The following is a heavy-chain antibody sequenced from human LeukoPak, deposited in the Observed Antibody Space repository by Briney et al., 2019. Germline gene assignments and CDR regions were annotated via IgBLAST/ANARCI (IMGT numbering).Heavy chain of an antibody. CDR1: VFTFSSYA. CDR2: ISYDGSNK. V-gene: IGHV3-30*04. Sequence: GGSLRLSCAASVFTFSSYAMHWVRQAPGKGLEGVAVISYDGSNKYYADSVKGRFTISRDNSKNTLYLQMNSLRAEDTAVYYCARVAAAGTSAEYFQHWGQGTLVTVSS. D-gene: IGHD6-13*01. CDR3: ARVAAAGTSAEYFQH. J-gene: IGHJ1*01.